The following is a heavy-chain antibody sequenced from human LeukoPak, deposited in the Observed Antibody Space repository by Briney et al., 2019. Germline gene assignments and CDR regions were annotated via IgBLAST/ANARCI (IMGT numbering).Heavy chain of an antibody. V-gene: IGHV1-2*02. J-gene: IGHJ4*02. CDR2: INPNSGGT. Sequence: GASVKVSCKASGYTFTGYYMHWVRQAPGQGLEWMGWINPNSGGTNYAQKFQGRVTMTRDTSISTAYMELSRLRSDDTAVYYCARDLGYYYGLGSYYWGQGTLVTVSS. CDR3: ARDLGYYYGLGSYY. D-gene: IGHD3-10*01. CDR1: GYTFTGYY.